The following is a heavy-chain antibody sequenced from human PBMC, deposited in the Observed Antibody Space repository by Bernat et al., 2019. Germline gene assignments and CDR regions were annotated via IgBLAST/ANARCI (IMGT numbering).Heavy chain of an antibody. J-gene: IGHJ6*03. Sequence: EVQLVESGGGLVQPGGSLRLSCAASGFTFSSYWMSWVRQAPGKGLEWVANIKQDGSEKYYVDSVKGRFTISRDNSKNTLYLQMNSLRAEDTAVYYCARDGLLWFRELLYYMDVWGKGTTVTVSS. CDR3: ARDGLLWFRELLYYMDV. D-gene: IGHD3-10*01. V-gene: IGHV3-7*01. CDR2: IKQDGSEK. CDR1: GFTFSSYW.